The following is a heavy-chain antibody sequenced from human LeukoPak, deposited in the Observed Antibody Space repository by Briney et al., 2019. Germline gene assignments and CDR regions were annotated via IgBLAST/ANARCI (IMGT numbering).Heavy chain of an antibody. J-gene: IGHJ4*02. CDR1: GGSISSYY. V-gene: IGHV4-4*07. CDR2: IYTSGST. Sequence: SETLSLTCTVSGGSISSYYWSWIRQPAGRGLEGIGRIYTSGSTNYNPSLKGRVTMSVDTSKNQFSLQLNSVTAADTAVYYCARGRGSSWYYFDYWGQGTLVTVSS. D-gene: IGHD6-13*01. CDR3: ARGRGSSWYYFDY.